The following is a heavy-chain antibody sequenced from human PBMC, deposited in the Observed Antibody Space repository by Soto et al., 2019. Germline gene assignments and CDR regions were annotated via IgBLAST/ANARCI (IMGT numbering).Heavy chain of an antibody. J-gene: IGHJ4*02. Sequence: QVQLVESGGGVVQPGRSLRLSCVASGFTFSSYGMHWVRQAPGKGLEWVAIISYDGSNTYYADSVKGRFTISRDNSKNTLYLQMNSLRAEDTSVYYCAKEGRLSGSYYISSSYYFDYWGQGTLVTVSS. CDR2: ISYDGSNT. D-gene: IGHD1-26*01. CDR3: AKEGRLSGSYYISSSYYFDY. CDR1: GFTFSSYG. V-gene: IGHV3-30*18.